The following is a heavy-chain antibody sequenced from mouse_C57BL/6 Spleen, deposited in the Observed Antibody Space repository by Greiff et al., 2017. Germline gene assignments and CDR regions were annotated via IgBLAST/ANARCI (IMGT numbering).Heavy chain of an antibody. CDR3: ARSKAAQALFAY. V-gene: IGHV14-2*01. J-gene: IGHJ3*01. Sequence: EVQVVESGAELVKPGASVKLSCTASGFNIKDYYMHWVKQRTEQGLEWIGRIDPEDGETKYAPKFQGKATITADTSSNTAYLQLSSLTSEDTAVYYCARSKAAQALFAYWGQGTLVTVSA. CDR1: GFNIKDYY. CDR2: IDPEDGET. D-gene: IGHD3-2*02.